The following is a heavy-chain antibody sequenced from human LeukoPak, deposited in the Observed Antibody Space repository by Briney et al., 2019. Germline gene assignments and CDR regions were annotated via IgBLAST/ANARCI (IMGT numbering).Heavy chain of an antibody. CDR3: ARPGYCSGGSCLDDWYFDL. Sequence: SRTPSLTCAVSGGSITSNNSRSGPRNPPGKGLERFGILYHSGSTKYNTSLKSRVTLSIDKSKNQFSLKLSSVTAADTAVYYCARPGYCSGGSCLDDWYFDLWGRGTLVTVSS. CDR2: LYHSGST. J-gene: IGHJ2*01. V-gene: IGHV4-4*02. CDR1: GGSITSNNS. D-gene: IGHD2-15*01.